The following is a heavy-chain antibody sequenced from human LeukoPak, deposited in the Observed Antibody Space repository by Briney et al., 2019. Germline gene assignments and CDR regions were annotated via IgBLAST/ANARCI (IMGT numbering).Heavy chain of an antibody. J-gene: IGHJ4*02. V-gene: IGHV1-2*02. CDR2: ITPSGGT. Sequence: GASVKVSCKASGYTFTSYAMHWVRQAPGQGLEWMGWITPSGGTNYPQKFQGRVAITRDTSITTAYMDLSRLTSDDTAVYYCARDRHGDGFAHFDYWGQGALVTVSS. D-gene: IGHD5-24*01. CDR3: ARDRHGDGFAHFDY. CDR1: GYTFTSYA.